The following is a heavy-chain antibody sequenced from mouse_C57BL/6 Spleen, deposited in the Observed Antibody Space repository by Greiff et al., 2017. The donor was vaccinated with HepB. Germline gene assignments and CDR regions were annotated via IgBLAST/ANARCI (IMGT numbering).Heavy chain of an antibody. CDR2: IYPGGGYT. Sequence: VKLKQSGAELVRPGTSVKMSCKASGYTFTNYWIGWAKQRPGHGLEWIGDIYPGGGYTNNNEKFKGKATLPADKSSSTAYMQFSSLSSEDSAIYYGAREEYYYSNPYAMDYWGQGTSVTVSA. J-gene: IGHJ4*01. D-gene: IGHD2-5*01. CDR1: GYTFTNYW. V-gene: IGHV1-63*01. CDR3: AREEYYYSNPYAMDY.